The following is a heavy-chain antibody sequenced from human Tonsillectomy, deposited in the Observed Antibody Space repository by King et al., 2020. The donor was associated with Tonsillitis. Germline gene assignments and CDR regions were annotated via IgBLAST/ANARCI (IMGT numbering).Heavy chain of an antibody. CDR2: ISGYNGYT. CDR3: ARDYCSTTSCYNGY. Sequence: QLVQSGAEVKKPGASVKVSCKASGYTFTTYGITWVRQAPGQGLEWMGWISGYNGYTNYAQKLQARVTMTTDTSTTTAYMELRSLKSDDTAVYYCARDYCSTTSCYNGYWGPRTLVTVSS. V-gene: IGHV1-18*01. D-gene: IGHD2-2*02. CDR1: GYTFTTYG. J-gene: IGHJ4*02.